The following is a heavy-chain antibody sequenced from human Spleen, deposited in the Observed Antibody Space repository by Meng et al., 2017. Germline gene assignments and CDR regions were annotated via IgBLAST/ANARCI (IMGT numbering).Heavy chain of an antibody. Sequence: VELVESGGGLVKPGGSISLSCAGSGFTFSNAWMTWVRQAKGKGLEWIGRMKSNVDGGTVDYAAALKGRFFISRDDSKNMFYLQMNSLKSEDTAVYYCTGHIDYWGHGTLVTVSS. J-gene: IGHJ4*01. V-gene: IGHV3-15*01. CDR1: GFTFSNAW. CDR3: TGHIDY. CDR2: MKSNVDGGTV.